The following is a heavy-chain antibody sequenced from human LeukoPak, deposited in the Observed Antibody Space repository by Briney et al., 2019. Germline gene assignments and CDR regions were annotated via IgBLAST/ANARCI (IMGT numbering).Heavy chain of an antibody. J-gene: IGHJ3*02. CDR3: AREYGSYRAFDI. CDR1: AYTFTGYY. CDR2: INPNSGGT. D-gene: IGHD1-26*01. Sequence: ASVTLSCTSSAYTFTGYYIHWLRHAPGQGLGWMGWINPNSGGTNYAQKFQGRVTMTRDTSISTAYMELSRLRSDDTAVYYCAREYGSYRAFDIWGQGTMVTVSS. V-gene: IGHV1-2*02.